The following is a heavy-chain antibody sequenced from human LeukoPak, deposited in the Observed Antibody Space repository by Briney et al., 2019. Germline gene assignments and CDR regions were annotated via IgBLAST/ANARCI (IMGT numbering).Heavy chain of an antibody. CDR2: IGNTGGFT. J-gene: IGHJ5*02. V-gene: IGHV3-21*01. Sequence: GGSLRLSCAASGFTFSVHAMNWVRQAPGKGLEWVSSIGNTGGFTMYADSVKGRFTISRDNAKNSLYLQMNSLRADDTAVYFCARVPSGSGSYLWWFDPWGQGTLVTVSS. D-gene: IGHD3-10*01. CDR1: GFTFSVHA. CDR3: ARVPSGSGSYLWWFDP.